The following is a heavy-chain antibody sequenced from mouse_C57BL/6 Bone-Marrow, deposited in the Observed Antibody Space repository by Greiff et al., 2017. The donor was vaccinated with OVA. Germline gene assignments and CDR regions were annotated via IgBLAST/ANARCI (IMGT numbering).Heavy chain of an antibody. D-gene: IGHD2-2*01. CDR3: ARDRGYPYWYFDV. Sequence: EVQVVESGGGLVQPGGSLKLSCAASGFTFSDYYMYWVRQTPEKRLEWVAYISNGGGSTYYPDTVKGRFTISRDNAKNTLYLQMSRLKSEDTAMYYCARDRGYPYWYFDVWGTGTTVTVSS. CDR1: GFTFSDYY. V-gene: IGHV5-12*01. CDR2: ISNGGGST. J-gene: IGHJ1*03.